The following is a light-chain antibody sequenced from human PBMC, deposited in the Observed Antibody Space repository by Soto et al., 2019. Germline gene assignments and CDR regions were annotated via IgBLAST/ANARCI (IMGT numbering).Light chain of an antibody. V-gene: IGLV1-40*01. CDR1: SSNLGADYD. CDR3: HSYYSSLSADV. CDR2: GNN. Sequence: QPVLTQPPSVSGAPGQRVIISCTGSSSNLGADYDVHWYQVLPGTAPKLLIDGNNNRSSGVPDRFSGSKSATAASLAIAVLQADDEADYYCHSYYSSLSADVFGAGTKLTVL. J-gene: IGLJ1*01.